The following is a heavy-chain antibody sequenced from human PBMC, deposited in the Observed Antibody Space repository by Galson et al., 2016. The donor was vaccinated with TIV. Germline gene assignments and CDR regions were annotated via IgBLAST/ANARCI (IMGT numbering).Heavy chain of an antibody. V-gene: IGHV1-69*04. CDR1: GDTFRSYS. CDR3: APDVAHAFEF. J-gene: IGHJ4*02. Sequence: SVKVSCKASGDTFRSYSVTWVRQAPGQGLEWMGSIIPIIGLTNYAPKFQGRITILADESTTTAYMELNSLRSEDTAVYYCAPDVAHAFEFWGQGTLVTVAS. CDR2: IIPIIGLT.